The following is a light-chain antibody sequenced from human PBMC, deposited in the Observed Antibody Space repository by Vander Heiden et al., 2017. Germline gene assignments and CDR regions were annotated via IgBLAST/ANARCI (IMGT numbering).Light chain of an antibody. CDR3: RQDNSSPWT. Sequence: AIQMTKFPSSLSASVGDRVTITCRASQGIRNDLDWYQQKPGKSPNLLIYAASNSLTGVPSRFSGSGSGTDFTLTISSLEAEDVAAYYCRQDNSSPWTFGQGTKVEIK. J-gene: IGKJ1*01. CDR2: AAS. CDR1: QGIRND. V-gene: IGKV1-6*02.